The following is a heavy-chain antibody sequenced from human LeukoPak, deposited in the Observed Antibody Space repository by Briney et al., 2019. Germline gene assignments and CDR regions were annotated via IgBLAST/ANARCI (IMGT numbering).Heavy chain of an antibody. J-gene: IGHJ4*02. D-gene: IGHD3-3*01. V-gene: IGHV4-30-4*08. Sequence: KPSQTLSLTCTVSGGSISSGDYYWSWIRQPPGKGLEWIGYIYYSGSTYYNPSLKSRVTISVDTSKNQFSLKLSSVTAADTAVYYCARGSPTGDFWSGRYFDYWGQGTLVTVSS. CDR2: IYYSGST. CDR3: ARGSPTGDFWSGRYFDY. CDR1: GGSISSGDYY.